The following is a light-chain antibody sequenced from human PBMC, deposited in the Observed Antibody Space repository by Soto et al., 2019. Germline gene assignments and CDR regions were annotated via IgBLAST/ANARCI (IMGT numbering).Light chain of an antibody. J-gene: IGKJ2*01. Sequence: EIVLTQSPGTLSLSPGERDTLSCRASQSVSSSYLAWYQQKPGQAPRLLIYGASSRATGIPDRFSGSGSGTDFTLTISRLEPEDVAVYYCQQYGSSPAYTFGQGTKREIK. CDR1: QSVSSSY. V-gene: IGKV3-20*01. CDR3: QQYGSSPAYT. CDR2: GAS.